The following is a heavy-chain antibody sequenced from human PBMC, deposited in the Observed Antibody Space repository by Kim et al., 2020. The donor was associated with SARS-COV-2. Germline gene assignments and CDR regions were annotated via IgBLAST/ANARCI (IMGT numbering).Heavy chain of an antibody. Sequence: SVKVSCKASGGTFSSYAISLVRQAPGQGLEWMGGIIPIFGTANYAQKFQGRVTITADESTSTAYMELSSLRSEDTAVYYCARDPRSYYYDSSGYDYWGQGTLVTVSS. V-gene: IGHV1-69*13. CDR1: GGTFSSYA. J-gene: IGHJ4*02. D-gene: IGHD3-22*01. CDR3: ARDPRSYYYDSSGYDY. CDR2: IIPIFGTA.